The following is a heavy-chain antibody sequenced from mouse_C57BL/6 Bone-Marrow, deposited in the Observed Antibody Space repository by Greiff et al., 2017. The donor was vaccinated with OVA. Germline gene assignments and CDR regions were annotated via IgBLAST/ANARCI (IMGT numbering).Heavy chain of an antibody. V-gene: IGHV1-42*01. CDR3: AIYGNYFDY. CDR2: INPSTGGT. J-gene: IGHJ2*01. Sequence: EVHLVESGPELVKPGASVKISCKASGYSFTGYYMNWVKQSPEKSLEWIGEINPSTGGTTYNQKFKAKATLTVDKSSSTAYMQLKSLTSEDSAVYYCAIYGNYFDYWGQGTTLTVSS. D-gene: IGHD2-1*01. CDR1: GYSFTGYY.